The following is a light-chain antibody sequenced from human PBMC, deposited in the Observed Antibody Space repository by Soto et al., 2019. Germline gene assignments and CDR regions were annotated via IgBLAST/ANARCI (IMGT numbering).Light chain of an antibody. CDR2: VES. CDR1: QNINNY. J-gene: IGKJ4*01. Sequence: DVQVTQSPSSLSASVGDRVTITCRASQNINNYLNWYQQKPGKAPKLLISVESNLQSGVPSRFSGRGSGTEFTLTISRLQPEDFATYYCQQSYTTPLTFGGGTKVHI. V-gene: IGKV1-39*01. CDR3: QQSYTTPLT.